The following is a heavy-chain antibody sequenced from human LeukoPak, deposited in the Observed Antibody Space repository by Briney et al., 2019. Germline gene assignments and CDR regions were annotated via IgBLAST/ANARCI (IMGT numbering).Heavy chain of an antibody. CDR1: GYTFTGYY. CDR3: ASEKTYYDILTGPRGAFDI. D-gene: IGHD3-9*01. V-gene: IGHV1-2*06. Sequence: ASVKVSCKASGYTFTGYYMHWVRQAPGQGLEWMGRINPNSGGTNYAQKFQGRVTMTRDTSISTAYMELSRLRSDNTAVYYCASEKTYYDILTGPRGAFDIWDQGTMVTVYS. J-gene: IGHJ3*02. CDR2: INPNSGGT.